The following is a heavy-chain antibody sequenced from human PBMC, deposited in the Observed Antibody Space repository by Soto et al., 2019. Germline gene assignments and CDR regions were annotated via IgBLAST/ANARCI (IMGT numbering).Heavy chain of an antibody. CDR2: IYYSGST. Sequence: PSETLSLTCTVSGGSISSYYWSWIRQPPGKGLEWIGYIYYSGSTNYNPSLKSRVTISVDTSKNQFSLKLSSVTAADTAVYYCGREMRVVAALETRRVGPWGQGTLVTSPQ. V-gene: IGHV4-59*01. CDR1: GGSISSYY. J-gene: IGHJ5*02. D-gene: IGHD2-15*01. CDR3: GREMRVVAALETRRVGP.